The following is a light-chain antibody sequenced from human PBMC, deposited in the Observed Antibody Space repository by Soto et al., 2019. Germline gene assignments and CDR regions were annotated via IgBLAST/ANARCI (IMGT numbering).Light chain of an antibody. CDR2: GAS. V-gene: IGKV3-15*01. CDR3: QQYNNWPRWT. CDR1: QSISRY. J-gene: IGKJ1*01. Sequence: EIVMTQSPATLSVSPGERATLSCRASQSISRYLAWYQQKPGQAPRLLIYGASTRATGIPARFSGSGSGTEFTLTISSLQSEDFAVYYCQQYNNWPRWTFGQGTKV.